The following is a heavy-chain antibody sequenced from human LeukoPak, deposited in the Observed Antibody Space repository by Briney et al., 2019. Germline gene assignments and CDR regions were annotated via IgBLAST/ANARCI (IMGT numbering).Heavy chain of an antibody. Sequence: SEPLSLPCSLSSGSISSHLWIWVRPPPGKGVEWFGFINYSGTTNYNPSLKSRVTMSVDTSKNQFSLKLNSVTAADTAVYYCARWSFGSGSYAFDIWGQGTMVTVSS. D-gene: IGHD3-10*01. CDR3: ARWSFGSGSYAFDI. CDR1: SGSISSHL. J-gene: IGHJ3*02. CDR2: INYSGTT. V-gene: IGHV4-59*08.